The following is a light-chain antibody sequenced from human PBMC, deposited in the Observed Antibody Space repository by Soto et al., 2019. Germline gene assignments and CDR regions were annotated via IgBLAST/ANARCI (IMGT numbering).Light chain of an antibody. Sequence: QSVLTQPPSASGTPGQRVTISCSGSSSNIESNFVYWYQQFPGTAPRLLIYRNNQRPSGVPDRVSGSKSGTSASLAISALRSEDEADYYCTVWDDSLRGRLFGGGTKVTVL. CDR3: TVWDDSLRGRL. CDR2: RNN. V-gene: IGLV1-47*01. CDR1: SSNIESNF. J-gene: IGLJ2*01.